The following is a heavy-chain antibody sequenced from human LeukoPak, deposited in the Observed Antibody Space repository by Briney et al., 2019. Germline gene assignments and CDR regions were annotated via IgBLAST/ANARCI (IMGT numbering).Heavy chain of an antibody. V-gene: IGHV1-3*01. D-gene: IGHD3-22*01. J-gene: IGHJ5*02. Sequence: ASVKVSCKASGYTFTSYAMHWVRQAPGQRLEWMGWINAGNGNTKYSQKFQGRVTITRDTSASTAYMELSSLRSEDTAVYHCARGRMIGGFDPWGQGTLVTVSS. CDR2: INAGNGNT. CDR1: GYTFTSYA. CDR3: ARGRMIGGFDP.